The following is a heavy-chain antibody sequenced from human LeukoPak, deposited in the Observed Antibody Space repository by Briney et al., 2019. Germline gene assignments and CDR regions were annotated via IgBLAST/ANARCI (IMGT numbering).Heavy chain of an antibody. CDR2: ISSSGSTI. D-gene: IGHD3-10*01. V-gene: IGHV3-48*04. Sequence: GGSLRLSCAASGFTFSSYGMSWVRQASGKGLEWVSAISSSGSTIYYADSVKGRFTISRDNAKNSLYLQMSSLRAEDTAVYYCAFGELLSVPDYWGQGTLVTVSS. CDR3: AFGELLSVPDY. J-gene: IGHJ4*02. CDR1: GFTFSSYG.